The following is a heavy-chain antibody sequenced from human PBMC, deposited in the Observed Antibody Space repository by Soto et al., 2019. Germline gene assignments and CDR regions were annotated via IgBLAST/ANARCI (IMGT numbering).Heavy chain of an antibody. D-gene: IGHD6-6*01. J-gene: IGHJ5*02. CDR2: VYHTGYT. CDR3: AKDPLEGGWAARPGSWFDP. V-gene: IGHV4-4*07. Sequence: QVQLQESGPGLVKASETLSLTCSVSGGSVSGYYWSWIRQPAGKGLEWIGRVYHTGYTNYNPSLRGRVTMSLDTSKNQISLKLTSVPAADTAVYFCAKDPLEGGWAARPGSWFDPWGLGTLVTVSS. CDR1: GGSVSGYY.